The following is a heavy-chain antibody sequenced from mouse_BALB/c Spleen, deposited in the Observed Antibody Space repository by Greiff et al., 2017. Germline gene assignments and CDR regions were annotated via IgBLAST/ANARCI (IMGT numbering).Heavy chain of an antibody. CDR3: ARSHYDYEGFAY. D-gene: IGHD2-4*01. CDR2: INPSTGYT. CDR1: GYTFTSYW. Sequence: LQESGAELAKPGASVKMSCKASGYTFTSYWMHWVKQRPGQGLEWIGYINPSTGYTEYNQKFKDKATLTADKSSSTAYMQLSSLTSEDSAVYYCARSHYDYEGFAYWGQGTLVTVSA. V-gene: IGHV1-7*01. J-gene: IGHJ3*01.